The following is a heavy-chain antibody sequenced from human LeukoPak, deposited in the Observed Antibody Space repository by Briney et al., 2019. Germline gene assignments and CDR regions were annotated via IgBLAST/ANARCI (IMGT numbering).Heavy chain of an antibody. V-gene: IGHV1-18*01. CDR3: ARDLVYRYFDWPDAFDI. CDR2: ISAYNGNT. CDR1: GYTFTSYG. J-gene: IGHJ3*02. Sequence: ASVKVSCKASGYTFTSYGISWVRQAPGQGLEWMGWISAYNGNTNYAQKLQGRVTMTTDTSTSTAYMELRSLRSDDTAVYYCARDLVYRYFDWPDAFDIWGQGTMVTVSS. D-gene: IGHD3-9*01.